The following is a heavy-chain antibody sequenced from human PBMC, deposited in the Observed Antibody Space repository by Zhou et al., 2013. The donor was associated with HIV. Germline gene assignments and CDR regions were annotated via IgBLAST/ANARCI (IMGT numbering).Heavy chain of an antibody. D-gene: IGHD2-21*02. CDR2: IIGRFNTP. CDR3: AREVVTAVTAPGDF. Sequence: QVQLVQSGAQVKKPGSSLKVSCKASGGTFSSYAVSWVRQAPGQGLEWMGGIIGRFNTPHYAQKFQDRVTITSDESTSTVHMELTSLTSGDTATYYCAREVVTAVTAPGDFWGQGTLVTVS. J-gene: IGHJ4*02. CDR1: GGTFSSYA. V-gene: IGHV1-69*05.